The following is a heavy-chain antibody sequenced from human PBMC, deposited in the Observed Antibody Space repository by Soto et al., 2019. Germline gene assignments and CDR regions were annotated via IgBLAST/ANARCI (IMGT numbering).Heavy chain of an antibody. CDR2: IHSSGSA. J-gene: IGHJ5*02. Sequence: QLQLQESGPGLVKPSETLSLTCTVSGGSISSSSYHWGWIRQPLGKGLEWIGNIHSSGSAYHNPSLKSRVPVSVDTSKNQFSLKLSSVTAADTAVYYCARTANWLDPWGQGTLVTVSS. V-gene: IGHV4-39*01. CDR1: GGSISSSSYH. CDR3: ARTANWLDP.